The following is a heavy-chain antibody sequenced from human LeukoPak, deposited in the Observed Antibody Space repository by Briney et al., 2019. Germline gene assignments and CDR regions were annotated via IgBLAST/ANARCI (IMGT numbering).Heavy chain of an antibody. D-gene: IGHD3-10*01. CDR2: IYWDDDK. CDR3: ARGRFGELYLDY. CDR1: GFSLSTSGVG. J-gene: IGHJ4*02. Sequence: SGPTLVKPTQTLTLTCTFSGFSLSTSGVGVGWIRQPPGKALEWPALIYWDDDKRYSPSLKSRLTITKDTSKNQVVLTMTNMDPVDTATYYCARGRFGELYLDYWGQGTLVTVSS. V-gene: IGHV2-5*02.